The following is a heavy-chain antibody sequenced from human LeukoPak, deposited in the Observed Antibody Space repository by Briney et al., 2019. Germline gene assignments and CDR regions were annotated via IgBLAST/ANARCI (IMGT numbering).Heavy chain of an antibody. CDR2: NHSGSI. CDR1: GYSISNGYY. D-gene: IGHD4-11*01. Sequence: SSETLSLTCTVSGYSISNGYYWGWIRQPPGKGLEWIGSNHSGSIYYNPSLKSRVTISVDRSKNQFSLKLSSVTAADTAVYYCARDSPDRYSNYGEYWGQGTLVTVSS. V-gene: IGHV4-38-2*02. J-gene: IGHJ4*02. CDR3: ARDSPDRYSNYGEY.